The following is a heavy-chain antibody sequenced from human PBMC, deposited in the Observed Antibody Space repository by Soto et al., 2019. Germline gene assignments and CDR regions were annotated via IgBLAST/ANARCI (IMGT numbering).Heavy chain of an antibody. V-gene: IGHV4-59*01. D-gene: IGHD3-16*01. Sequence: SCKASGYTFTSYYMHWVRQPPGKGLEWIGYIYYSGSTNYSPSLTSRVTISVDTSKNQFSLKLSSVTAADTAVYYCARGAYSFDYWGQGALVTVSS. J-gene: IGHJ4*02. CDR2: IYYSGST. CDR3: ARGAYSFDY. CDR1: GYTFTSYY.